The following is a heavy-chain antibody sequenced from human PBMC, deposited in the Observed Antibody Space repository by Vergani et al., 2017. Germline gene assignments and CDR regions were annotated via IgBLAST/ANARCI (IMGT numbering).Heavy chain of an antibody. V-gene: IGHV3-30*02. CDR2: IQYDGSDI. CDR3: ANEGSANRIRGWLDH. Sequence: QVQLVESGGGVVQPGGSLRLFCVASGFSVSNSGMHWVRQTPGKGLEWVAFIQYDGSDIFYADFVEGRFTISRDNSKNSLYLQMRSLRFDDTAVYYCANEGSANRIRGWLDHWGQGALVTVAS. J-gene: IGHJ4*02. CDR1: GFSVSNSG. D-gene: IGHD3-10*01.